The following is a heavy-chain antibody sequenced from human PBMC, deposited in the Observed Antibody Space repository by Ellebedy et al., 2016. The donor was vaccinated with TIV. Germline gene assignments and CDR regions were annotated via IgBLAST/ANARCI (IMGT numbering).Heavy chain of an antibody. V-gene: IGHV1-69*04. CDR1: GGTFSSHA. Sequence: AASVKVSCKTSGGTFSSHAISWVRQAPGQGPEWMGRIISILGIANYAQKFQGRVAITADKSTSTAYMELSNLRSDDTAVYYCAREENDNGNNSLRCWGQGTLVTVSS. CDR3: AREENDNGNNSLRC. J-gene: IGHJ4*02. D-gene: IGHD4-17*01. CDR2: IISILGIA.